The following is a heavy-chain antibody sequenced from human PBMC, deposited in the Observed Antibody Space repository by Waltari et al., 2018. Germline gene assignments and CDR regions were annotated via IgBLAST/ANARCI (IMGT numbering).Heavy chain of an antibody. CDR2: ISFVGGNT. D-gene: IGHD6-13*01. CDR3: AKEITAADAPYFFDY. J-gene: IGHJ4*02. V-gene: IGHV3-23*01. Sequence: EVQLLESGGILVQPGGSLRLSCAAFGFGFSTYFMTWVRQAPGKGLEWVSSISFVGGNTYYADSLKGRFTISRDNSKNTLYLQMNSLTVADTAVYYCAKEITAADAPYFFDYWGRGTLVTVSS. CDR1: GFGFSTYF.